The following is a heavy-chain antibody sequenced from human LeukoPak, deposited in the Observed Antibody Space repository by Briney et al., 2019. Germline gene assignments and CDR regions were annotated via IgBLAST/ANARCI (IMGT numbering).Heavy chain of an antibody. Sequence: PSETLPLTCAVYGGSFSGYYWSWIRQPPGKGLEWIGEINHSGSTNYNPSLRSRVTVSEDMSKNQFSLKLTSVTAADTAVYYCARGEGMYYYDSGSFNFDYWGQGTPVTVSS. J-gene: IGHJ4*02. CDR1: GGSFSGYY. CDR2: INHSGST. D-gene: IGHD3-10*01. CDR3: ARGEGMYYYDSGSFNFDY. V-gene: IGHV4-34*01.